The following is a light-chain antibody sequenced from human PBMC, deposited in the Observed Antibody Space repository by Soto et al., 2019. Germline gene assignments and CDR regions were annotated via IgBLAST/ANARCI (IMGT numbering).Light chain of an antibody. J-gene: IGKJ5*01. V-gene: IGKV3-20*01. CDR3: QQYGSSAIT. CDR1: QSVSSSY. Sequence: EIVLTQSPGTLSLSPGERATLSCRASQSVSSSYLAWYQQKPGQAPRLLIYGASRRATGIPDRFSGSGSGTDFTLTISRLEPEDFALYFCQQYGSSAITFGQGTRLEIK. CDR2: GAS.